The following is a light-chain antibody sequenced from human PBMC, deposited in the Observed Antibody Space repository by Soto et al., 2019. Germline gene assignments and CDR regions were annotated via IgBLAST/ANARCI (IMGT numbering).Light chain of an antibody. CDR1: QSVSNTY. V-gene: IGKV3-20*01. J-gene: IGKJ1*01. CDR2: AAS. CDR3: QQYGSSRWT. Sequence: PGERATLSCRASQSVSNTYLAWYQQKPGQAPRPLISAASTRATGTPDRFSGSGSGTDFTLTISRLEHEDFAIYYCQQYGSSRWTFGQGTKVDIK.